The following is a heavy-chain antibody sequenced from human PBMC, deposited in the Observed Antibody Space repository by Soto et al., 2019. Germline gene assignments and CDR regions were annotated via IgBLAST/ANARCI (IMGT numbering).Heavy chain of an antibody. CDR3: ATGAHRLSSISARPVLDY. Sequence: QVQLVQSGAEVKKPGSSVKVSCKASGGTFSSYAISWVRQAPGQGLEWMGGIIPIFGTANYAQKFQGGVTIPAEESTSTGYKELSSLGSEGTAGNYCATGAHRLSSISARPVLDYWGQGTLVTVSS. J-gene: IGHJ4*02. CDR1: GGTFSSYA. CDR2: IIPIFGTA. V-gene: IGHV1-69*01. D-gene: IGHD6-6*01.